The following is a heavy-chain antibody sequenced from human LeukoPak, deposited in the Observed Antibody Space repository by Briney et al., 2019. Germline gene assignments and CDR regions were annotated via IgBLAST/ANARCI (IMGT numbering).Heavy chain of an antibody. CDR1: GEPVTSSNYY. CDR3: AREPYGASPRFDY. CDR2: MYYSGTT. Sequence: PSETLSLTCTVSGEPVTSSNYYWAWIRQPPGKGLEWIGSMYYSGTTYYNPSLKSRATISIDSSKNQFSLNLASVTAADTALYFCAREPYGASPRFDYWGQETLVTVSS. V-gene: IGHV4-39*07. D-gene: IGHD4-17*01. J-gene: IGHJ4*02.